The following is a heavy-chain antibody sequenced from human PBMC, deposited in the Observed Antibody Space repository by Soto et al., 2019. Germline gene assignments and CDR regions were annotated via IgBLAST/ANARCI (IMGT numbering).Heavy chain of an antibody. CDR1: GFTFSDYY. D-gene: IGHD3-3*01. V-gene: IGHV3-11*01. J-gene: IGHJ6*02. CDR3: ARPGHFYDFWSGYRGDDMPYGMDV. CDR2: ISSSGSTI. Sequence: PGGSLRLSCAASGFTFSDYYMSWIRQAPGKGLEWVSYISSSGSTIYYADSVKGRFTISRDNAKNSLYLQMNSLRAEDTAVYYCARPGHFYDFWSGYRGDDMPYGMDVWGQGTTVTVSS.